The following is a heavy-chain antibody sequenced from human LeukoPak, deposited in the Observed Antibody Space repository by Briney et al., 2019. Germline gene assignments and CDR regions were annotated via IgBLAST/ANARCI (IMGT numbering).Heavy chain of an antibody. CDR1: GGSFSGYY. Sequence: PSETLSLTCAVYGGSFSGYYWSWIRQPPGKGLEWIGEINHSGSTNYNPPLKSRVTISVDTSKNQFSLKLSSVTAADTAVYYCARGPSRVEHDYVWGSYRMGFDYWGQGTLVTVSS. D-gene: IGHD3-16*02. CDR3: ARGPSRVEHDYVWGSYRMGFDY. V-gene: IGHV4-34*01. CDR2: INHSGST. J-gene: IGHJ4*02.